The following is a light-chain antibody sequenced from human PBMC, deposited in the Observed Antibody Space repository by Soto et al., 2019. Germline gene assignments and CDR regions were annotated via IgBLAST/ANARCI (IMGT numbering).Light chain of an antibody. CDR3: QQHGQWPIT. CDR2: WAS. CDR1: QSVLYSSNSKNY. Sequence: DIVMTPSPDSLALSLGYRSTINCRSSQSVLYSSNSKNYLAWYQQKPGQPPKLLIYWASTRESGVPDRFSGSGSGTEFTLTISSLQPEDFATYYCQQHGQWPITFGQGTRLEI. V-gene: IGKV4-1*01. J-gene: IGKJ5*01.